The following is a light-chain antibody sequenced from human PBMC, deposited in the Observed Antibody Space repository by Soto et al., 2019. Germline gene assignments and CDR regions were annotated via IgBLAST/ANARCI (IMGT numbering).Light chain of an antibody. J-gene: IGKJ4*01. CDR1: QSVSSN. Sequence: EIVMTQSPATLSVSPGERATLSCRASQSVSSNLAWYQQKPGQAPRLLIYGASTRATGIPARFSGSGSGTEFTLTISSLQSEDFAVYYCQQYNNWPLTCGGGTNVDIK. CDR2: GAS. V-gene: IGKV3-15*01. CDR3: QQYNNWPLT.